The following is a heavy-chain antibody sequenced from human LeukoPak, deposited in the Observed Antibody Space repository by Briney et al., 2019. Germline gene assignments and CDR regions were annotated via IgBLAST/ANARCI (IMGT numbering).Heavy chain of an antibody. CDR3: TTDFDM. Sequence: GGSRRLSCSASGFTFTNAWTSWVRQAPGKGLEWVGRIESTAVGGTADYAAPVRGRFTISRDDSKNTLYLQMNSLKIEDAGVYYCTTDFDMWGQGTMVTVSS. CDR2: IESTAVGGTA. J-gene: IGHJ3*02. CDR1: GFTFTNAW. V-gene: IGHV3-15*04.